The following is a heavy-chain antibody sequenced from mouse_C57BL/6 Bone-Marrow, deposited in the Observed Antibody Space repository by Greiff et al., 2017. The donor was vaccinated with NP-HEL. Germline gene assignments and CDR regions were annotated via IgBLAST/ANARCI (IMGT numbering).Heavy chain of an antibody. CDR2: IHPNSGST. J-gene: IGHJ4*01. Sequence: QVQLQQPGAELVKPGASVKLSCKASGYTFTSYWMHWVKQRPGQGLEWIGMIHPNSGSTNYNEKFKSKATLTVDKSSSTAYMQLSSLTSEDSAVYYCARSPIYYGNYYAMDYWGQGTSVTVSS. D-gene: IGHD2-1*01. CDR1: GYTFTSYW. CDR3: ARSPIYYGNYYAMDY. V-gene: IGHV1-64*01.